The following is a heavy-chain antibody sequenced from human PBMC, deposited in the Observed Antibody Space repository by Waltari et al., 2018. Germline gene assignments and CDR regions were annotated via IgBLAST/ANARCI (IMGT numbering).Heavy chain of an antibody. D-gene: IGHD6-13*01. CDR3: AKGLAAGVSAPDY. Sequence: EVQLLESGGGSVQPGGSLRLSCAASGFPLGGFAMTWVRQAPGKGLEWVSVIYTDGATQSADSVKGRFSISRDNYKSTLYLQMGSLRAEDTAVYYCAKGLAAGVSAPDYWGRGTLVTVSS. J-gene: IGHJ4*02. CDR2: IYTDGAT. V-gene: IGHV3-23*03. CDR1: GFPLGGFA.